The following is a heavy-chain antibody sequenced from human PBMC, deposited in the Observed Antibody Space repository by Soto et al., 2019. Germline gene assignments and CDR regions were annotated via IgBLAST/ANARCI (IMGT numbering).Heavy chain of an antibody. Sequence: ASVKVSCKASGYTFTSYGISWVRQTPGQGLEWMGWISAYNGNTNYAQKLQGRVTMTTDTSTSTAYMELRSLRSDDTAVYYCASVGSVVVPAALQDYYYYYYGMDVWGQATTVTVSS. D-gene: IGHD2-2*01. CDR2: ISAYNGNT. J-gene: IGHJ6*02. CDR1: GYTFTSYG. V-gene: IGHV1-18*01. CDR3: ASVGSVVVPAALQDYYYYYYGMDV.